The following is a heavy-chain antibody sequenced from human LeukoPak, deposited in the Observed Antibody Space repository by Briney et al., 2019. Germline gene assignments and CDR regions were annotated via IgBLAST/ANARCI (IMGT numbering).Heavy chain of an antibody. V-gene: IGHV3-48*04. CDR1: RFTFSSND. CDR2: IRSSYTTI. CDR3: ARAPTYGPGSSFDF. Sequence: GGSLRLSCAASRFTFSSNDMTCVPQARARALECVAYIRSSYTTIYNADSLEDRFTIYRDNAQNSLYLQMNSLRAEDTAVYYCARAPTYGPGSSFDFWGQGTLVTVSS. D-gene: IGHD3-10*01. J-gene: IGHJ4*02.